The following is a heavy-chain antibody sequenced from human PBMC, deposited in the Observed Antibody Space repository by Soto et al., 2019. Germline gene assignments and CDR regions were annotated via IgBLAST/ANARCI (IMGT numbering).Heavy chain of an antibody. Sequence: ASVKVSCKASGYTFTSYGISWVRQAPGQGLEWMGWISAYNGNTNYAQKLQGRVTMTTDTSTSTAYMELRSLRSDDTAVYYCARDNPPYYDFWSGYYGLDYWGQGTLVTAPQ. CDR1: GYTFTSYG. J-gene: IGHJ4*02. CDR2: ISAYNGNT. V-gene: IGHV1-18*04. D-gene: IGHD3-3*01. CDR3: ARDNPPYYDFWSGYYGLDY.